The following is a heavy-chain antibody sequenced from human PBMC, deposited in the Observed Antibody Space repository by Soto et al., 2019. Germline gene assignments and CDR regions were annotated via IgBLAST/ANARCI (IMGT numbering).Heavy chain of an antibody. V-gene: IGHV6-1*01. J-gene: IGHJ6*02. CDR1: GDSVSSNSAA. CDR2: TYYRSKWYN. CDR3: ARVMSSSSWYGNYYYGMDV. Sequence: SQTLSLTGAISGDSVSSNSAAWNWVRQSPSRGLEWLGRTYYRSKWYNDYAVSVKSRITINPDTSKNQFSLQLNSVTPEDTAVYYCARVMSSSSWYGNYYYGMDVWGQGTTVTVSS. D-gene: IGHD6-13*01.